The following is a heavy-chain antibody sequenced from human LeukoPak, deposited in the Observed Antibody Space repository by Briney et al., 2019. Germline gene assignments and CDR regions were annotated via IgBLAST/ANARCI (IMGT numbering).Heavy chain of an antibody. CDR3: ARMQQWLPDY. J-gene: IGHJ4*02. CDR2: ISSSGSTI. CDR1: GFTFSSYE. Sequence: PGGSLRLSCAASGFTFSSYEMNWVRQAPGKGLEWVSYISSSGSTIYYADSVKGRFTISRDNAKKSLYLQMNSLRAEDTAVYYCARMQQWLPDYWGQGTLVTVSS. V-gene: IGHV3-48*03. D-gene: IGHD6-19*01.